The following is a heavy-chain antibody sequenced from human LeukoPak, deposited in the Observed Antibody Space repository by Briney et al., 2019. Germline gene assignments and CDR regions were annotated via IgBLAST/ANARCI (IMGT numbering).Heavy chain of an antibody. V-gene: IGHV3-21*01. CDR3: ARESDKAFDY. D-gene: IGHD2-15*01. Sequence: GSLRLSCAASGFTFSSYSMNWVRQAPGKGLEWVSSISSSSSYIYYADSVKGRFTISRDNAKNSPYLQMNSLRAEDTAVYYCARESDKAFDYWGQGTLVTVSS. CDR2: ISSSSSYI. J-gene: IGHJ4*02. CDR1: GFTFSSYS.